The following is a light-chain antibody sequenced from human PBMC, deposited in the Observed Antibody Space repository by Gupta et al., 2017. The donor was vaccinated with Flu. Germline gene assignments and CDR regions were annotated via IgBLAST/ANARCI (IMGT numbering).Light chain of an antibody. Sequence: STLSASVGNRSTVTCRSSQSISSTLAWYQQKPQKAPKLLIYKAYRLESAGPSRYSGSGCGTEFTLTISSLQTDDFATYNCQQYNSYSYTFGQGTKLEIK. CDR2: KAY. J-gene: IGKJ2*01. CDR1: QSISST. V-gene: IGKV1-5*03. CDR3: QQYNSYSYT.